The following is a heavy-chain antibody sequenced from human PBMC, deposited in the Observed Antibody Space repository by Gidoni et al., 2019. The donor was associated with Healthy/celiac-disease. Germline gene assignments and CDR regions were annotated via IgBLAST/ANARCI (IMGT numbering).Heavy chain of an antibody. D-gene: IGHD4-17*01. CDR2: IYYSGST. CDR1: GGSVSSGSYY. Sequence: QVQLQESGPGLVKPSETLSLTCTVSGGSVSSGSYYWRWIRQPPGKGLEWIGYIYYSGSTNYNPSLKSRVTISVDTSKNQFSLKLSSVTAADTAVYYCARVSAYGDYVGWPGGFSMDVWGKGTTVTVSS. V-gene: IGHV4-61*01. J-gene: IGHJ6*03. CDR3: ARVSAYGDYVGWPGGFSMDV.